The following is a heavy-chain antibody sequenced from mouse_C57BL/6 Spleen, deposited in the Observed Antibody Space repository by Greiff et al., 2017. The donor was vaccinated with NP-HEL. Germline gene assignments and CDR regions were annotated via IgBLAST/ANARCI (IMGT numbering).Heavy chain of an antibody. CDR1: GYTFTSYW. Sequence: QVQLKQPGAELVRPGSSVKLSCKASGYTFTSYWMDWVKQRPGQGLEWIGNIYPSDSETHYNQKFKDKATLTVDKSSSTAYMQLSSLTSEDSAVYYCARGRRLDYWGQGTTLTVSS. CDR3: ARGRRLDY. V-gene: IGHV1-61*01. CDR2: IYPSDSET. J-gene: IGHJ2*01.